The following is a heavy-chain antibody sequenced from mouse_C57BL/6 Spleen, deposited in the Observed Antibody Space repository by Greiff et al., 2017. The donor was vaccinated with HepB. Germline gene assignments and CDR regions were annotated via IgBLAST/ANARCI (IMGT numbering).Heavy chain of an antibody. CDR1: GYTFTDYY. D-gene: IGHD2-14*01. J-gene: IGHJ2*01. V-gene: IGHV1-26*01. Sequence: EVQLQQSGPELVKPGASVKISCKASGYTFTDYYMNWVKQSHGKSLEWIGDINPNNGGTSYNQKFKGKATLTVDKSSSTAYMELRSLTSEDSAVYYCARSRYDGTGDDFDYWGNGTTLTVSS. CDR3: ARSRYDGTGDDFDY. CDR2: INPNNGGT.